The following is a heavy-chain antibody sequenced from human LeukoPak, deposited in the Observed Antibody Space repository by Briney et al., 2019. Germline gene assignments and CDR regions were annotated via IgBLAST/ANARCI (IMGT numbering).Heavy chain of an antibody. CDR3: TTADDSL. J-gene: IGHJ3*01. CDR1: GFTFSKAW. CDR2: IRSKTDGGTT. V-gene: IGHV3-15*01. Sequence: PGGSLRLSCAASGFTFSKAWMTWVRQAPGKGLDWVGRIRSKTDGGTTEYAASVKGRFTISRDDSKNTLYLQMNSLETEDTVMYYCTTADDSLWGQGTMVTVSS. D-gene: IGHD5-18*01.